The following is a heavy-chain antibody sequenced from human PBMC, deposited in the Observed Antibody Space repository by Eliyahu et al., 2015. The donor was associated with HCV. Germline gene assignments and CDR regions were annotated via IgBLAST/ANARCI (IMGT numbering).Heavy chain of an antibody. V-gene: IGHV3-30*02. CDR3: AKDRGEILWFGELFDY. CDR2: IRYDGSNK. CDR1: GFSFRSYG. Sequence: LRLSFAASGFSFRSYGMHWXRQAPGKGLEWVXFIRYDGSNKYYADSVKGRFTISRDNSKNTLYLQMNSLRAEDTAVYYCAKDRGEILWFGELFDYWGQGTLVTVSS. D-gene: IGHD3-10*01. J-gene: IGHJ4*02.